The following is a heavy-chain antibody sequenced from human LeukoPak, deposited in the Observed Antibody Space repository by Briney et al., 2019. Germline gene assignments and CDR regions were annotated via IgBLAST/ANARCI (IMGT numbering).Heavy chain of an antibody. CDR2: INNDGSSI. J-gene: IGHJ4*02. V-gene: IGHV3-74*01. D-gene: IGHD3-10*01. CDR3: ARGPFYFGSGD. Sequence: GGSLRLSCAASGFTFSSHWMHWVRQAPGKGLVWVSRINNDGSSITYADFVKGRFTISRDNAKNTLYLQMNSLIAEDTALYYCARGPFYFGSGDWGQGTLVTVSS. CDR1: GFTFSSHW.